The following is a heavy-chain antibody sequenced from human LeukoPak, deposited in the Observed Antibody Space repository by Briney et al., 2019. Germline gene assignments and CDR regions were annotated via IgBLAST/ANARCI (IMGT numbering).Heavy chain of an antibody. Sequence: GEPLKISCKASGYSFTNYWSVWVLQMPGKVLEWTGIIYPGDSDTRYSPSFQGQVTISADKSINIAYLQWSSLKASDTAIYYCARLLTISYMDVWGQGTTVTVSS. CDR3: ARLLTISYMDV. V-gene: IGHV5-51*01. J-gene: IGHJ6*02. D-gene: IGHD3-3*01. CDR2: IYPGDSDT. CDR1: GYSFTNYW.